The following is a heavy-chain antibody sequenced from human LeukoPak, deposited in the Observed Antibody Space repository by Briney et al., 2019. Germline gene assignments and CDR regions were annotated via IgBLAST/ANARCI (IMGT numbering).Heavy chain of an antibody. V-gene: IGHV3-74*01. CDR2: INSDGINT. CDR3: TKESGVSEWEIIED. D-gene: IGHD1-26*01. Sequence: GGSLRLSCAASGFTFSNYWMHWVRQAPGKGLVWVSRINSDGINTSYADSVKGRFTISRDNSRNTVSLQMNSLRNEDTAVYYCTKESGVSEWEIIEDWGQGTLVIVSS. J-gene: IGHJ4*02. CDR1: GFTFSNYW.